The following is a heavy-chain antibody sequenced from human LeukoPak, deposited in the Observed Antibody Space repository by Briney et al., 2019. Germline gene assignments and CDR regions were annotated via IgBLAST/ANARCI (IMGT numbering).Heavy chain of an antibody. CDR1: GLTFSSYA. J-gene: IGHJ4*02. D-gene: IGHD1-26*01. V-gene: IGHV3-23*01. Sequence: GGSLRLSCAASGLTFSSYAMSWVRQAPGKGLEWVSTITGSGDNTYYTESVKGRFTFSRDNTRNTLYLQMNSLRAEDTAVYYCATDYTPYVGASADWGQGTLVTVSS. CDR3: ATDYTPYVGASAD. CDR2: ITGSGDNT.